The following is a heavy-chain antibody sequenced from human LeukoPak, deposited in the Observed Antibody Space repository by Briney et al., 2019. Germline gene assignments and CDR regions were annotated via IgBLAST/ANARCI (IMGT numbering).Heavy chain of an antibody. Sequence: SQTLSLTCTVSGGSISSGGYYWSWIRQHPGKGLEWIGYIYYSGSTYYNPSLKSRVTISVDTSKNQFSLKLSSVTAADTAVYYCARYHRSSWLFDYWGQGTLVTVSS. V-gene: IGHV4-31*03. J-gene: IGHJ4*02. CDR2: IYYSGST. CDR3: ARYHRSSWLFDY. CDR1: GGSISSGGYY. D-gene: IGHD6-13*01.